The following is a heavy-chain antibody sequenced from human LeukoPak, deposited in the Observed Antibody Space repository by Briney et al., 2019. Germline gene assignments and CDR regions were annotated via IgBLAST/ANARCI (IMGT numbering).Heavy chain of an antibody. CDR2: IKQDGSEK. J-gene: IGHJ4*02. CDR1: GFSFSSSW. Sequence: GGSLRLSCATSGFSFSSSWMTWVRQAPGKGLEWVATIKQDGSEKFYVNSVRGRFTISRDNTKDSLYLQMNSLRADDTAVYYCASLWDDGYWGQGTLVTVSS. CDR3: ASLWDDGY. D-gene: IGHD1-1*01. V-gene: IGHV3-7*02.